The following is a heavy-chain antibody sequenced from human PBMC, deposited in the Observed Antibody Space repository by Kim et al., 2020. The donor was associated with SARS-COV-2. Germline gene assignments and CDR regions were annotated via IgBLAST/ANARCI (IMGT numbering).Heavy chain of an antibody. J-gene: IGHJ4*02. V-gene: IGHV4-31*03. CDR1: SDSIMNFNSH. CDR2: ISHRGST. D-gene: IGHD1-1*01. CDR3: SRGRVIHWRGFYH. Sequence: SETLSLTCSVSSDSIMNFNSHYTWIRQAPGRGLEWLGEISHRGSTNFNPSLQGRASISVDTSKRQFSLTLNSVTAADTAFSYCSRGRVIHWRGFYHWGQG.